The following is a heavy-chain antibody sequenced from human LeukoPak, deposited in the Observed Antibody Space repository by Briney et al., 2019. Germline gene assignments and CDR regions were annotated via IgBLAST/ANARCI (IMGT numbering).Heavy chain of an antibody. CDR3: ARRARATAGGDYFDY. CDR2: IYYSGNT. J-gene: IGHJ4*02. D-gene: IGHD6-13*01. Sequence: ASETLSLTCTVSGGSISGYYWSWIRQPPGKGLEWIGYIYYSGNTNYNPSLKSRVTISLDTSKNQFSLKLSSVTAADTAVYYCARRARATAGGDYFDYWGQGTLVTVSS. V-gene: IGHV4-59*08. CDR1: GGSISGYY.